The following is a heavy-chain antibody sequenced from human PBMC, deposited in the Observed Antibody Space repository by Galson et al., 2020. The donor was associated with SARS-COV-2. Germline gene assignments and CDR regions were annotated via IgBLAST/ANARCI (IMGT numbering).Heavy chain of an antibody. CDR1: GFTFGDYA. CDR2: IRSKAYGGTT. Sequence: GESLKISCTASGFTFGDYAMSWFRQAPGKGLEWVGFIRSKAYGGTTEYAASVKGRFTISRDDSKSIAYLQMNSLKTEDTAVYYCTRVGVVNCGGDCSIFLFDYWGQGTLVTVSS. CDR3: TRVGVVNCGGDCSIFLFDY. J-gene: IGHJ4*02. D-gene: IGHD2-21*02. V-gene: IGHV3-49*03.